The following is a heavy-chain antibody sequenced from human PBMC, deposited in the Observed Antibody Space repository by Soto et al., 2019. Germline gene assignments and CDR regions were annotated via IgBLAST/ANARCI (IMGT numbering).Heavy chain of an antibody. D-gene: IGHD6-13*01. CDR1: GFTFSSYA. Sequence: EVQLLDSGGGLVQPGGSLRLSCAASGFTFSSYAMNWVRQAPGKGLEWVSVISGSGDSTYYADSVKGRFTISRDNSKNTLYLQMNSLRTEDTAVYYCARRGPGTYFDYWGQGTLVTVS. CDR2: ISGSGDST. CDR3: ARRGPGTYFDY. J-gene: IGHJ4*02. V-gene: IGHV3-23*01.